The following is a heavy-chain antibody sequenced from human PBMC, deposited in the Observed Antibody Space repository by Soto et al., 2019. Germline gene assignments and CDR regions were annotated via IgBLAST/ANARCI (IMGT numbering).Heavy chain of an antibody. V-gene: IGHV3-30*18. Sequence: LRLSCAASGFTFSSYGMHWVRQAPGKGLEWVAVISYDGSNKYYADSVKGRFTISRDKSKNTLYLQMNSLRAEDTAVYYCAKDSRYCSSTSCLHYYYYGMDVWGQGTKVTVSS. CDR2: ISYDGSNK. J-gene: IGHJ6*02. CDR1: GFTFSSYG. D-gene: IGHD2-2*01. CDR3: AKDSRYCSSTSCLHYYYYGMDV.